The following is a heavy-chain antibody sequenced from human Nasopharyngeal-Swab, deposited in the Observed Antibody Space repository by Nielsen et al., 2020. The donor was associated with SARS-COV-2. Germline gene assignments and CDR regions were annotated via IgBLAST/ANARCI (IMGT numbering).Heavy chain of an antibody. J-gene: IGHJ4*02. CDR3: AKDREFGIVGATTFDY. D-gene: IGHD1-26*01. Sequence: GGSLRLSCAASGFTFSSYAMSWVRQAPGKGLEWVSAISGSGGSTYYADSVKGRFTISRDNSKNTLYLQMNSLRAEDTAVYYCAKDREFGIVGATTFDYWGQGTLVTVSS. CDR2: ISGSGGST. V-gene: IGHV3-23*01. CDR1: GFTFSSYA.